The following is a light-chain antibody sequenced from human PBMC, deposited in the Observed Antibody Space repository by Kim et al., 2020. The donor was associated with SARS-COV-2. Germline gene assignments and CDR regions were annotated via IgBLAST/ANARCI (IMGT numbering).Light chain of an antibody. Sequence: VSPGERATLSCRASQSVSSKLAWYQQKPGQAPRLVIYGASTRATGIPARFSGSGSGTEFTLTISSLQSEDFAVYYCQQYNDWPPAFGQGTKVDIK. J-gene: IGKJ1*01. CDR2: GAS. CDR1: QSVSSK. CDR3: QQYNDWPPA. V-gene: IGKV3-15*01.